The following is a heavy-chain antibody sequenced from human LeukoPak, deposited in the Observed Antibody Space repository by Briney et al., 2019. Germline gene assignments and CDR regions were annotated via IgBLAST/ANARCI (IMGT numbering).Heavy chain of an antibody. CDR2: INHSGST. Sequence: SETLSLTCAVYGGSFSGYYWSWIRQPPGKGLEWIGEINHSGSTNYNPSPKSRVTISVDTSKNQFSLKLSSVTAADTAVYYCARGVLRGQTLDYWGQGTLVTVSS. D-gene: IGHD1-26*01. CDR3: ARGVLRGQTLDY. J-gene: IGHJ4*02. CDR1: GGSFSGYY. V-gene: IGHV4-34*01.